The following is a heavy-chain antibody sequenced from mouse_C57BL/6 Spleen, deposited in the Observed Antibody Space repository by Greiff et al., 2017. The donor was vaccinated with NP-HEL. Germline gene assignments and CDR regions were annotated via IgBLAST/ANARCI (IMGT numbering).Heavy chain of an antibody. CDR3: ARRDYDNWYFDV. CDR1: GYAFSSYW. V-gene: IGHV1-80*01. D-gene: IGHD2-4*01. Sequence: VQLQQSGASVKISCKASGYAFSSYWMNWVKQRPGKGLEWIGQIYPGDGDTNYNGKFKGKATLTADKSSSTAYMQLSSLTSEDSAVYFCARRDYDNWYFDVWGTGTTVTVSS. J-gene: IGHJ1*03. CDR2: IYPGDGDT.